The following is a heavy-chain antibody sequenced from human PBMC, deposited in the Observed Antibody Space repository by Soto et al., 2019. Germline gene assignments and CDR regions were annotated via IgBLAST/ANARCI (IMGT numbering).Heavy chain of an antibody. CDR2: INWIGGST. D-gene: IGHD3-16*01. CDR3: ARHGGTPDLYFDY. J-gene: IGHJ4*02. V-gene: IGHV3-20*04. Sequence: GGSLRLSCAVSGFIFGAHAMSWVRQAPGKGLEWVSAINWIGGSTNYADSMKGRFTISRDNAKNSLYLQMSSLRAEDTALYYCARHGGTPDLYFDYWGQGTPVTVSS. CDR1: GFIFGAHA.